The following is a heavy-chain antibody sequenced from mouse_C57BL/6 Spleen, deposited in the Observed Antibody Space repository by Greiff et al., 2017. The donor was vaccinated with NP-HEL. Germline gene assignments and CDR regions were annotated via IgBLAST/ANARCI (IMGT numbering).Heavy chain of an antibody. CDR3: ARGEIYYGNLFDY. Sequence: VHVKQSGPELVKPGASVKISCKASGYTFTDYYMNWVKQSHGQSLEWIGDINPNNGGTSYNQKFKGKATLTVDKSSSTAYMELRSLTSEDSAVYYCARGEIYYGNLFDYWGQGTTLTVSS. D-gene: IGHD2-1*01. CDR2: INPNNGGT. J-gene: IGHJ2*01. V-gene: IGHV1-26*01. CDR1: GYTFTDYY.